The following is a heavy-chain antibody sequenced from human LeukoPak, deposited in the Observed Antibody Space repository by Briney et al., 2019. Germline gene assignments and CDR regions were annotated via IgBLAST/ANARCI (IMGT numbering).Heavy chain of an antibody. V-gene: IGHV3-66*01. J-gene: IGHJ4*02. D-gene: IGHD5-18*01. CDR3: ARDSRYSYGFDY. CDR1: GFTVSHNY. CDR2: IYNDGRT. Sequence: GGSLRLSCAASGFTVSHNYMSWVRQAPGKGLEWVSNIYNDGRTYYRDSVKGRFTISRDDSENTLYLQMNNLRAEDTAVYYCARDSRYSYGFDYWGQGTLVTVSS.